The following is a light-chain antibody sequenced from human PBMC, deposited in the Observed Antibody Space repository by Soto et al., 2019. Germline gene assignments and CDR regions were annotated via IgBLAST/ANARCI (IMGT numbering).Light chain of an antibody. CDR1: QSVSSY. Sequence: EIVLTQSPATLSLSPGERATLSCRASQSVSSYFAWYQQKPGQAPRLLIYDASNRATGIPARFSGSGSGTDFTITIISLEPEDFAFYYCQQRINGAPYTFGQGTKLEIK. J-gene: IGKJ2*01. CDR2: DAS. V-gene: IGKV3-11*01. CDR3: QQRINGAPYT.